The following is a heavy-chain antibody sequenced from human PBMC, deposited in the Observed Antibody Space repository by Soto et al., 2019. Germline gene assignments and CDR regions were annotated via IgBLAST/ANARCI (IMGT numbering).Heavy chain of an antibody. V-gene: IGHV1-18*01. CDR2: ISAYNGNT. J-gene: IGHJ4*02. D-gene: IGHD6-13*01. CDR3: AREIIAAAGTGYYFDY. CDR1: GYTFTSFD. Sequence: GASVKVSCKASGYTFTSFDISWVRQAPGQGLEWMGWISAYNGNTNYAQKLQGRVTMTTDTSTSTAYMELRSLRSDDTAVYYCAREIIAAAGTGYYFDYWGQGTLVTVSS.